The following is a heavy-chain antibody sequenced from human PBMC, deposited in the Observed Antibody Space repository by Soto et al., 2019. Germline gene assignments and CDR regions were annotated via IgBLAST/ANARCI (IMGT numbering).Heavy chain of an antibody. CDR3: AARYCTNGVCYTKYYQYIDD. Sequence: EVQLLESGGGLVQPGGSLRLSCAASGFTFSTYAMSWVRQAPGKGLEWVSTITTSGSDTYYADSVQGRFTISRDNSKNTMYLQMNSLRAEDTAVYYCAARYCTNGVCYTKYYQYIDDWGQGTTVTVSS. CDR2: ITTSGSDT. V-gene: IGHV3-23*01. J-gene: IGHJ6*03. D-gene: IGHD2-8*01. CDR1: GFTFSTYA.